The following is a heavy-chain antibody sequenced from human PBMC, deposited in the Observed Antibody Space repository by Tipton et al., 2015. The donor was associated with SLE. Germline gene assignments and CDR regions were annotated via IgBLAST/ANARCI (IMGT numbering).Heavy chain of an antibody. CDR3: VFTGVDDYNPLGYYAMDV. J-gene: IGHJ6*02. CDR2: IVPNSGGT. Sequence: QVQLVQSGAEVKKPGASVEVSCKASGYTFTDYYIHWVRQAPGQGLEWMGWIVPNSGGTNNAQSFQGRLTLTRDTSISTAYMELRNLRPDDTAVYYCVFTGVDDYNPLGYYAMDVWGQGTTVTVSS. V-gene: IGHV1-2*02. D-gene: IGHD5-24*01. CDR1: GYTFTDYY.